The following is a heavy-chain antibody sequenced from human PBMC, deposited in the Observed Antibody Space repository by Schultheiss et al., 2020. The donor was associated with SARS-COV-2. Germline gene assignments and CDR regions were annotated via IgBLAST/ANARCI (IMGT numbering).Heavy chain of an antibody. CDR1: GGSVSSGSYS. J-gene: IGHJ2*01. CDR3: ARAVTGPKRYFDL. D-gene: IGHD6-19*01. V-gene: IGHV4-30-2*01. Sequence: SETLSLTCTVSGGSVSSGSYSWTWIRQPPGKGLEWIGYIYHSGSTYYNPSLKSRVNISVDRSKNQFSLKLTSVTAADTAVFYCARAVTGPKRYFDLWGRGTLVTVSS. CDR2: IYHSGST.